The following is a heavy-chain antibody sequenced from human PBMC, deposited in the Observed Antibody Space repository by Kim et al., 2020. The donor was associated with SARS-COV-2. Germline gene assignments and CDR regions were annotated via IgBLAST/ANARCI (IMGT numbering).Heavy chain of an antibody. V-gene: IGHV3-7*01. CDR3: AALDTAHVPGGI. D-gene: IGHD3-10*02. J-gene: IGHJ4*02. Sequence: YSVSWVKGRFTRSRDNAKNSLYLQMSSLRTEDTAIYYCAALDTAHVPGGIWGQGTLVSVSS.